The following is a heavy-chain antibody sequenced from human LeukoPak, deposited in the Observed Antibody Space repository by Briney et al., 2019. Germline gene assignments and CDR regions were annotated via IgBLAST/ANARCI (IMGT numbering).Heavy chain of an antibody. D-gene: IGHD3-10*01. CDR2: IIPIFGTA. CDR3: ARGSSTGSYYGVFDY. Sequence: ASVKVSCKASGYTFTNYTINWVRQAPGQGLEWMGGIIPIFGTANYAQKFQGRVTITADESTSTAYMELSSLRSEDTAVYYCARGSSTGSYYGVFDYWGQGTLVTVSS. V-gene: IGHV1-69*13. J-gene: IGHJ4*02. CDR1: GYTFTNYT.